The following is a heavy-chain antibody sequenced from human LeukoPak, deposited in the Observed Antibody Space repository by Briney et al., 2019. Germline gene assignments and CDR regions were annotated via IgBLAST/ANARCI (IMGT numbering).Heavy chain of an antibody. V-gene: IGHV3-23*01. CDR3: ARDRGRDGYNTNWFDP. Sequence: GGSLRLSCAASGFTLSNYAMSWARQAPGKGLEWVSSIHYNGDSTYYADSVKGRFTISRDDSKNTLYLQMNSLGAEDTAVYYCARDRGRDGYNTNWFDPWGQGTLVTVSS. J-gene: IGHJ5*02. CDR1: GFTLSNYA. CDR2: IHYNGDST. D-gene: IGHD5-24*01.